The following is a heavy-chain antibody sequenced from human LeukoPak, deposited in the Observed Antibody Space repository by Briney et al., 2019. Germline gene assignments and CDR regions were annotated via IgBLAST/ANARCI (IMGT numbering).Heavy chain of an antibody. Sequence: GGSLRLSCAASGFTFSSYGMHWVRQAPGKGLEWVAVISYDGSNKYYADSVKGRFTISRDNSKNTLYLQMNSLRAEDTAVYYCARDDDWLSYGMDVWGQGTTVTVSS. CDR2: ISYDGSNK. CDR1: GFTFSSYG. D-gene: IGHD3-9*01. V-gene: IGHV3-30*03. CDR3: ARDDDWLSYGMDV. J-gene: IGHJ6*02.